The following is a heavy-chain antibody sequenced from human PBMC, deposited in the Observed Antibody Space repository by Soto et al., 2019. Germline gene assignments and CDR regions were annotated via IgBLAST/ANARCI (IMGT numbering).Heavy chain of an antibody. J-gene: IGHJ5*02. D-gene: IGHD3-22*01. CDR2: INAGNGNT. Sequence: ASVKVSCKASGYTFTSYAMHWVRQAPGQRLEWMGWINAGNGNTKYSQKFQGRVTITRDTSASTAYMELSSLRSEDTAVYYCARDSGGYYYDSSGYANWFDPWGQGTLVTVSS. CDR1: GYTFTSYA. CDR3: ARDSGGYYYDSSGYANWFDP. V-gene: IGHV1-3*01.